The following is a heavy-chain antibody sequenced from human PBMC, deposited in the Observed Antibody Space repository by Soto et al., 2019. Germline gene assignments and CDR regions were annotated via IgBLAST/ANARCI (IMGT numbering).Heavy chain of an antibody. CDR1: GGSISSSSYY. J-gene: IGHJ5*02. V-gene: IGHV4-39*01. CDR3: ARSSWLGELLFNWFDP. D-gene: IGHD3-10*01. Sequence: SETLSLTCTVSGGSISSSSYYWGWIRQPPGKGLEWIGSIYYSGSTYYNPSLKSRVTISVDTSKNQFSLKLSSVTAADTAVYYCARSSWLGELLFNWFDPWGQGTLVTVSS. CDR2: IYYSGST.